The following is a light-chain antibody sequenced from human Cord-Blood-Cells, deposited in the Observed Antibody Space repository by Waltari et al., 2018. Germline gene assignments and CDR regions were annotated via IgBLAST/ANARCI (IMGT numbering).Light chain of an antibody. CDR1: SSVVGGYNY. J-gene: IGLJ2*01. CDR3: CSYAGSYTLV. V-gene: IGLV2-11*01. CDR2: GVS. Sequence: SALPQPRSVSGSPGQSVTLSCPGTSSVVGGYNYVSWYQQHPGNAPKLMIYGVSKRPSGVPDRFSGSKSGNTASLTISGLQAEDEADYYCCSYAGSYTLVFGGGTKLTVL.